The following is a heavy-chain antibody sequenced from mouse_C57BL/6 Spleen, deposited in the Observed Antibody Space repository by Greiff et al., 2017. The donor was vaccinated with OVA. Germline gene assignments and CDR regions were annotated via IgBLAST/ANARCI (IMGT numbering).Heavy chain of an antibody. Sequence: QVQLQQSGAELVKPGASVKLSCKASGYTFTSYWMQWVKQRPGQGLEWIGEIDPSDSYTNYNQKFKGKATLTVDTSSSTAYMQLSSLTSEDSAVYYCARPDYYAMDYWGQGTSVTVSS. J-gene: IGHJ4*01. CDR3: ARPDYYAMDY. CDR1: GYTFTSYW. CDR2: IDPSDSYT. V-gene: IGHV1-50*01.